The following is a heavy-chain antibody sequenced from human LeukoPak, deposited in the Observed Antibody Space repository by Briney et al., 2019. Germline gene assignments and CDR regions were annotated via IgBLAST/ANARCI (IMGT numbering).Heavy chain of an antibody. V-gene: IGHV4-59*08. CDR1: DGSSSRYL. D-gene: IGHD5-24*01. CDR3: ARHPPHPSWRREMGYSMDV. CDR2: IYYRGIT. Sequence: PESLSLTCMVSDGSSSRYLWSSIGQPPWKGVEWMGYIYYRGITNYTSSLMSRVTISVDASKNQFSPKLSAVTAAATAVYYCARHPPHPSWRREMGYSMDVWGQGTTVTVSS. J-gene: IGHJ6*02.